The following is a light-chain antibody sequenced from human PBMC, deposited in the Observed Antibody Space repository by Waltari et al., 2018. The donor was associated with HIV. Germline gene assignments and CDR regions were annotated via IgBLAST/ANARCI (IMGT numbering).Light chain of an antibody. V-gene: IGLV2-23*02. CDR1: SSDVGASNL. J-gene: IGLJ2*01. Sequence: QSALTQPASVSGSPAQSITISCTGTSSDVGASNLVSWYQQHPGTAPKLMIFEVTKRPSGVSDRFSGSRSGNTASLTISGLQAEDEGDYHCCSYTGTGIVFGGGTKLTVL. CDR3: CSYTGTGIV. CDR2: EVT.